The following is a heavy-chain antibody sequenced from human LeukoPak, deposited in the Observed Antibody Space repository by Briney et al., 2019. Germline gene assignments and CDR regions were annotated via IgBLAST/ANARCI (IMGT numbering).Heavy chain of an antibody. CDR3: AREGYYYDSSGYYRFDY. CDR1: GGTFSSYA. CDR2: IIPIFGTA. V-gene: IGHV1-69*05. J-gene: IGHJ4*02. D-gene: IGHD3-22*01. Sequence: SVKVSCKASGGTFSSYAISWVRQAPGQGLEWMGGIIPIFGTANYAQKFQGRVTITTDESTSTAYMELSSLRSEDTAVYYCAREGYYYDSSGYYRFDYWGQGTLVTVSS.